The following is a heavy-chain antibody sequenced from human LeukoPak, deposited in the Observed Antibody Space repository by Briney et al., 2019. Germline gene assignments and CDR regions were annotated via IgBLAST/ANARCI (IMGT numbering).Heavy chain of an antibody. J-gene: IGHJ4*02. D-gene: IGHD6-25*01. CDR2: ISSNGSTI. CDR1: GFTISSYE. CDR3: ARDSGDIS. Sequence: HPGGSLRLSCAASGFTISSYEMNWVRQAPGKGLEWVSYISSNGSTIYYADSVKGRFTISRDNAKNSLYLQMNSPRAEDTAVYYCARDSGDISWGQGTLVTVSS. V-gene: IGHV3-48*03.